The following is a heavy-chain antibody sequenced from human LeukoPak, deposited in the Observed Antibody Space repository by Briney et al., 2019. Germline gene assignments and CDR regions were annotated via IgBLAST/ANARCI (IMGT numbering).Heavy chain of an antibody. J-gene: IGHJ4*02. D-gene: IGHD3-22*01. CDR1: GFTFSSYW. Sequence: PGGSLRLSCAASGFTFSSYWMHWVRQAPGKGLVWVSRINSGGSGTTYADSVKGRFTISRDTAKNTLYLQMNSLRAEDTAVYYCARTRYYYDSNGYDYWGQGTLVTVSS. CDR3: ARTRYYYDSNGYDY. V-gene: IGHV3-74*01. CDR2: INSGGSGT.